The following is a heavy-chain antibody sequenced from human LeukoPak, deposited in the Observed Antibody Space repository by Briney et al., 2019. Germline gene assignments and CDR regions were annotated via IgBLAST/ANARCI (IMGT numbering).Heavy chain of an antibody. V-gene: IGHV3-23*01. CDR3: AKSALYYYDSSGPPSGMDV. D-gene: IGHD3-22*01. CDR2: ISGSGGST. CDR1: GFTFSSYA. J-gene: IGHJ6*03. Sequence: PGGSLRLSCAASGFTFSSYAMSWVRQAPGKGLEWVSAISGSGGSTYYADSVKGRFTISRDNSKNTLYLQMNSLRAEDTAVYYCAKSALYYYDSSGPPSGMDVWGKGTTVTVSS.